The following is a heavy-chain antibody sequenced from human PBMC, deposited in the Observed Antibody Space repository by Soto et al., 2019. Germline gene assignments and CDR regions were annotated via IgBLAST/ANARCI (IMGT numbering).Heavy chain of an antibody. CDR1: GGSMSRYY. CDR3: ARDPGSGSYYGWFDP. D-gene: IGHD3-10*01. V-gene: IGHV4-59*01. J-gene: IGHJ5*02. Sequence: QVQLQESVPGLVKPSETLSLTCTVSGGSMSRYYWNWIRQPPGKGLEWIGYIYYSGSTNYNPSLKSRVTISVDTSKNQFSLKLSSVTAADTAVYYCARDPGSGSYYGWFDPWGQGTLVTVSS. CDR2: IYYSGST.